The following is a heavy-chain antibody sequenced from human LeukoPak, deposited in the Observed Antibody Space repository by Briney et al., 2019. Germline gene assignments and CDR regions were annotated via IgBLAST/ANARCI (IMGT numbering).Heavy chain of an antibody. CDR3: ARERRAVDINWFDS. D-gene: IGHD3/OR15-3a*01. Sequence: GGSLRLSCAASGFMFTSYWMSWVRQAPGKGLEWVANINQDGSAKYYVDSVKGRFSISRDNAKNSLYLQMNSLRAEDTAVCYCARERRAVDINWFDSWGQGTLVTVSS. V-gene: IGHV3-7*01. J-gene: IGHJ5*01. CDR1: GFMFTSYW. CDR2: INQDGSAK.